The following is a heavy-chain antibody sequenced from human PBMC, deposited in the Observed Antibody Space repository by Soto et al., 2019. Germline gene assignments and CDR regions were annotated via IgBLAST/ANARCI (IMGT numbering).Heavy chain of an antibody. CDR1: GFTFSSYV. D-gene: IGHD6-13*01. V-gene: IGHV3-33*01. J-gene: IGHJ4*02. Sequence: QVQLVESGGGVVQPGRSLRLSCRASGFTFSSYVIHWVRQAPGKGLEWVAGIWYDGTIKFHADSVKGRFIISRDNSKNTVYLQMDSLRAEDTAVYFCARVSLCRGSSCLDYWGQGAVVTVSS. CDR2: IWYDGTIK. CDR3: ARVSLCRGSSCLDY.